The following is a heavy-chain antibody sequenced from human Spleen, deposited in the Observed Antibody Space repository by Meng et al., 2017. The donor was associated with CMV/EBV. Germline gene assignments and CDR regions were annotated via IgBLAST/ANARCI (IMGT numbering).Heavy chain of an antibody. CDR2: VSAYNGDT. V-gene: IGHV1-18*01. CDR1: GYTFNSYV. J-gene: IGHJ4*02. Sequence: ASVKVSCKASGYTFNSYVITWMRQAPGQGPEWMGWVSAYNGDTDSAQKLQGRVTMTIDTATATAYMDLRSLRSDDTAMYYCASGKGSSSVYFDNWGQGTLVTVSS. D-gene: IGHD6-6*01. CDR3: ASGKGSSSVYFDN.